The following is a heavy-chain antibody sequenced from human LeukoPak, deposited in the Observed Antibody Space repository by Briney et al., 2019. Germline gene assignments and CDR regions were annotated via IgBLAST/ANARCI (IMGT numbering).Heavy chain of an antibody. CDR3: ASGRQLGY. CDR1: GFTFSNYW. Sequence: GGSLSLSCAASGFTFSNYWMSWVRHAPGKGLEWVANIKEDGSEKYYVDSVKGRFTISRDNARKSLYLQMNSLRAEDTAVYYCASGRQLGYWGQGTLVTVSS. V-gene: IGHV3-7*01. CDR2: IKEDGSEK. D-gene: IGHD6-13*01. J-gene: IGHJ4*02.